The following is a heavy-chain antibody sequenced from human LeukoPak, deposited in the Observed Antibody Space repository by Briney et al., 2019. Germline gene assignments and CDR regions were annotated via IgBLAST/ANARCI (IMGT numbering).Heavy chain of an antibody. Sequence: GGSLRLSCAASGFTFSSYDMHWVRQAPGNGLEWVAVISYDGSNKYYADSVKGRFTISRDNPKNTLYLQMNSLRAEDTAVYYCAKDSMPHRGYSYGVDYWGQGTLVTVSS. CDR1: GFTFSSYD. D-gene: IGHD5-18*01. V-gene: IGHV3-30*18. CDR3: AKDSMPHRGYSYGVDY. CDR2: ISYDGSNK. J-gene: IGHJ4*02.